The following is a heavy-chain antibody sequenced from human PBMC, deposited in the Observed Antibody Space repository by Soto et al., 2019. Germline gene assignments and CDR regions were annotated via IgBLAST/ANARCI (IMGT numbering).Heavy chain of an antibody. CDR1: GFTLNNAW. CDR2: IRSKTDGGTT. Sequence: PGGSLRLSCAVSGFTLNNAWMSWVRQAPGKGLEWVGRIRSKTDGGTTDYATPVKGRFTISRDDSTNTLYLQMNSLKTEDTAVYFCTKLRKYLAGFDPWGQGTLVTVSS. J-gene: IGHJ5*02. CDR3: TKLRKYLAGFDP. D-gene: IGHD6-6*01. V-gene: IGHV3-15*01.